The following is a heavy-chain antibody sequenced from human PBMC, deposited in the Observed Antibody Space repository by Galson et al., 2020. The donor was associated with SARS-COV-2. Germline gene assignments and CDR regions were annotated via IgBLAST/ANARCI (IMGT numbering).Heavy chain of an antibody. Sequence: GGSLRLSCAASGFTFSSYAMSWVRQAPGKGLEWVSAISGSGGSTYYADSVKGRFTISRDNSKNTLYLQMNSLRAEDTAVYYCARAVYCSSTSCLYYYYYYYMDVWGKGTTVTVSS. V-gene: IGHV3-23*01. CDR3: ARAVYCSSTSCLYYYYYYYMDV. J-gene: IGHJ6*03. CDR2: ISGSGGST. CDR1: GFTFSSYA. D-gene: IGHD2-2*01.